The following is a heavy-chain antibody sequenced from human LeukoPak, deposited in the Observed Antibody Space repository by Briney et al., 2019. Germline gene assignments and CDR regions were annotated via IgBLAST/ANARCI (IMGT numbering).Heavy chain of an antibody. D-gene: IGHD3-9*01. CDR1: GGSFSDYY. CDR3: ARLVSQTEPRFDY. J-gene: IGHJ4*02. V-gene: IGHV4-34*01. Sequence: SETVSLTCAVYGGSFSDYYWSWLRQPPGKGLEWIGEINHSGSSNYNPSLKSRVTISVDTSKNQFSLTLTSVTAADTAVYYCARLVSQTEPRFDYWGQGTLVTVSS. CDR2: INHSGSS.